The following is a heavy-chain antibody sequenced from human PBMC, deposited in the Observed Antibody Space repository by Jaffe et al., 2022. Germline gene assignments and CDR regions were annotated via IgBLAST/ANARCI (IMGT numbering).Heavy chain of an antibody. J-gene: IGHJ6*03. CDR1: GFTFSNAW. D-gene: IGHD2-15*01. CDR2: IKSKTDGGTT. CDR3: TTLYCSGGSCYSLYYYYYMDV. V-gene: IGHV3-15*01. Sequence: EVQLVESGGGLVKPGGSLRLSCAASGFTFSNAWMSWVRQAPGKGLEWVGRIKSKTDGGTTDYAAPVKGRFTISRDDSKNTLYLQMNSLKTEDTAVYYCTTLYCSGGSCYSLYYYYYMDVWGKGTTVTVSS.